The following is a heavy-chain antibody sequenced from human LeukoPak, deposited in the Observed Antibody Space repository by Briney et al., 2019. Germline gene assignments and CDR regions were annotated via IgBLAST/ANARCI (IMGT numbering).Heavy chain of an antibody. V-gene: IGHV1-18*04. D-gene: IGHD3-9*01. CDR3: ARGPSYYDILTGYLGY. J-gene: IGHJ4*02. Sequence: ASVKVSCKASGYNFIGYYMYWVRQAPGQGLEWMGWISGYNGNANYAQKLQGRVTMTTDTSTSTAYMELRSLRSDDTAVYYCARGPSYYDILTGYLGYWGQGTLVTVSS. CDR2: ISGYNGNA. CDR1: GYNFIGYY.